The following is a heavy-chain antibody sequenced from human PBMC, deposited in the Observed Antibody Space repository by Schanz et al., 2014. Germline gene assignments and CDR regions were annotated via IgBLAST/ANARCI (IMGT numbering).Heavy chain of an antibody. D-gene: IGHD7-27*01. CDR3: ARENLNWEAFDI. CDR2: ISHNSHYT. Sequence: VQLVESGGGLVKPGGSLRLSCAASGFTFSDYYMSWIRQAPGKGLEWVSYISHNSHYTNYADSVKGRFTISRDNAKNSLYLEMTSLRGEDTAVYYCARENLNWEAFDIWGQGTVVTVSS. J-gene: IGHJ3*02. CDR1: GFTFSDYY. V-gene: IGHV3-11*05.